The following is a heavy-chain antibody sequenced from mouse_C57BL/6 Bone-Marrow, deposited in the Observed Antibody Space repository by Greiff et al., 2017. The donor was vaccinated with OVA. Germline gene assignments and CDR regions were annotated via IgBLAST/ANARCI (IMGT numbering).Heavy chain of an antibody. Sequence: VKLMESGPGLVAPSQSLSITCTVSGFSLTSYGVDWVRQPPGKGLEWMGVIWGGGSTTYNSAHMTRLGISKDNTQRQVFLKMNSLQTDDPAMYYCAKLSGSSLYATDYWGQGTSVTVSS. D-gene: IGHD1-1*01. CDR3: AKLSGSSLYATDY. CDR1: GFSLTSYG. V-gene: IGHV2-9*01. CDR2: IWGGGST. J-gene: IGHJ4*01.